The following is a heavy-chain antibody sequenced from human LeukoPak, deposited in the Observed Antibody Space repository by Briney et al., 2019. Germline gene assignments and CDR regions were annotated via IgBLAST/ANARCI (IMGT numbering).Heavy chain of an antibody. J-gene: IGHJ4*02. Sequence: SETLSLTCAVYGGSFSGYYWSWIRQPPGKGLEWIGEINHSGSTNYNPSLKSRVTISVDTSKNQFSLKLSSVTAADTAVYYCARGLPAPHMVRGVYSLIGNYFDYWGQGTLVTVSS. CDR3: ARGLPAPHMVRGVYSLIGNYFDY. CDR2: INHSGST. V-gene: IGHV4-34*01. CDR1: GGSFSGYY. D-gene: IGHD3-10*01.